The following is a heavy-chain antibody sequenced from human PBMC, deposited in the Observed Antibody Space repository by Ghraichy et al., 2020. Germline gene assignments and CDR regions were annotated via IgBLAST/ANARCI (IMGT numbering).Heavy chain of an antibody. CDR3: ATNDYGDWRFDY. CDR2: IYYSGST. V-gene: IGHV4-59*01. Sequence: SETLSLTCTVSGGSISSYYWSWIRQPPGKGLEWIGYIYYSGSTNYNPSLKSRVTISVDTSKNQFSLKLSSVTAADTAVYYCATNDYGDWRFDYWGQGTLVTVSS. CDR1: GGSISSYY. J-gene: IGHJ4*02. D-gene: IGHD4-17*01.